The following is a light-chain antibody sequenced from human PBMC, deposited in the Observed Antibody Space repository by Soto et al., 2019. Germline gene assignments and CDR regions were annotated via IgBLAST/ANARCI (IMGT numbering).Light chain of an antibody. Sequence: QSALTQPDSVSGSPGQSITISCTGTSSDVAGYNYVSWYQQHPDKAPKLMIYEVNNRPSGVSNRFSGSKSGNTASLTISGLQAEDEADYYCSSFTSSSTLVFGGGTKLTVL. CDR2: EVN. CDR3: SSFTSSSTLV. J-gene: IGLJ3*02. V-gene: IGLV2-14*01. CDR1: SSDVAGYNY.